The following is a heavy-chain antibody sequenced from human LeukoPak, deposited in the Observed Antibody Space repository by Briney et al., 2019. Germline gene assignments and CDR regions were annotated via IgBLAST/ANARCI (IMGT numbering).Heavy chain of an antibody. V-gene: IGHV3-23*01. Sequence: GGSLRLSCAASGFTFSSYTMNWVRQAPGKGLEWVSAISSSGDSTYYADSVRGRFTISRDNSKNTLDLQMNTLRAEDTAIYYCAKPTMVRGVIWYFDLWGRGTLVTVSS. D-gene: IGHD3-10*01. J-gene: IGHJ2*01. CDR3: AKPTMVRGVIWYFDL. CDR1: GFTFSSYT. CDR2: ISSSGDST.